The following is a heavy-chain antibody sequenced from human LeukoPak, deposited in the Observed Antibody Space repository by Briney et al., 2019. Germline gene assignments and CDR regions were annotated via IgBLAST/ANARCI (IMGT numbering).Heavy chain of an antibody. CDR1: GGSITSSGFY. V-gene: IGHV4-39*07. CDR3: ARYYYDSSGLFGYYFDY. D-gene: IGHD3-22*01. J-gene: IGHJ4*02. Sequence: SETLSLTCTVSGGSITSSGFYGGWIRQPPGKGLEWVASVYYSGNTYYNLSLKGRLTISVDTSKSQFSLKLSSVTAADTAVYYCARYYYDSSGLFGYYFDYWGQGTLVTVSS. CDR2: VYYSGNT.